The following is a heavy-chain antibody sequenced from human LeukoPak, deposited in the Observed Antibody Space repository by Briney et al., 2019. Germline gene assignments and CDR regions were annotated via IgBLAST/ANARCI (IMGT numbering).Heavy chain of an antibody. CDR3: AREGPTVTDAFDI. J-gene: IGHJ3*02. D-gene: IGHD4-11*01. V-gene: IGHV3-74*01. Sequence: GGSLRLSCAASGFTVSSNYMSWVRQAPGKGLVWVSRINTDGSSTSYADSVKGRFTISRDNAKNTLYLQMNSLRAEDTAVYYCAREGPTVTDAFDIWGQGTMVTVSS. CDR2: INTDGSST. CDR1: GFTVSSNY.